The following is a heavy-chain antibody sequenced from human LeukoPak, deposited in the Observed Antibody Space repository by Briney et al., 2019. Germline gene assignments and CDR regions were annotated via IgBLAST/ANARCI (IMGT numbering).Heavy chain of an antibody. CDR3: ARDPGLNYYDSSGYPKYYFDY. Sequence: PGGSLRLSCAASGFTFSSYSMNWVRQAPGKGLEWVSYISSSSSTIYYADSVKGRFTISRDNAKNSLYLQMNSLRDEDTAVYYCARDPGLNYYDSSGYPKYYFDYWGQGTLVTVSS. V-gene: IGHV3-48*02. D-gene: IGHD3-22*01. CDR2: ISSSSSTI. CDR1: GFTFSSYS. J-gene: IGHJ4*02.